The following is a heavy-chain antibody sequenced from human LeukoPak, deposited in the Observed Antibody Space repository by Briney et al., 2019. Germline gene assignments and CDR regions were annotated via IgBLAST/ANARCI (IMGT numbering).Heavy chain of an antibody. Sequence: PSETLSLTCTVSGGSISSYYWSWIRQPPGKGLEWIGYIYYSGSTNYNPSLKSRVTISVDTSKNQFSLKLSSVSAADTAVYYCARTAAGLFGVVDYWGQGTLVTVSS. CDR2: IYYSGST. CDR3: ARTAAGLFGVVDY. CDR1: GGSISSYY. V-gene: IGHV4-59*01. J-gene: IGHJ4*02. D-gene: IGHD3-3*01.